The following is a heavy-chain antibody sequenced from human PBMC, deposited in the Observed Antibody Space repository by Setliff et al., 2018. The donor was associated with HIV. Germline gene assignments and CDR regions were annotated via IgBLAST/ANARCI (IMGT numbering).Heavy chain of an antibody. Sequence: ASVKVSCKTSGYTFSRYGFSWVRQAPGQRLEWMGWINAGNGNTKYSQKFQGRVTITRDTSASTAYMELSSLRSEDTAVYYCARDSGYSYGYYFDYWGQGTLVTVSS. D-gene: IGHD5-18*01. J-gene: IGHJ4*02. CDR1: GYTFSRYG. V-gene: IGHV1-3*01. CDR3: ARDSGYSYGYYFDY. CDR2: INAGNGNT.